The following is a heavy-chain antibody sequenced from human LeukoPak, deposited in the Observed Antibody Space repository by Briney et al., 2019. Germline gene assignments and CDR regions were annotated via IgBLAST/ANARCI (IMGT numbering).Heavy chain of an antibody. V-gene: IGHV4-34*01. D-gene: IGHD3-10*01. CDR2: INHSGST. CDR1: GGSFSGYY. Sequence: SETLSLTCAVYGGSFSGYYWNWIRQPPGKGLEWIGEINHSGSTNYNPSLKSRVTISVDTSKNQFSLELSSVTAADTAVYYCARVGSYYYYGRNVWGQGTTVTVSS. CDR3: ARVGSYYYYGRNV. J-gene: IGHJ6*02.